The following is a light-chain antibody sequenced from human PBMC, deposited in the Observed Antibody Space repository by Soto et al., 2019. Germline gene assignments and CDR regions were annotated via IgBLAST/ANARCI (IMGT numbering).Light chain of an antibody. CDR3: QQSYSTPYT. J-gene: IGKJ2*01. CDR2: AAS. Sequence: DIQMTQSPSSLSASVGDRVTITCRASQSISSYLNWYQQKPGKAPKLLIYAASSLQSGGPSRFSGSGSRTDFTLTISSLQPEDFATYYCQQSYSTPYTFVQGTKLEIK. CDR1: QSISSY. V-gene: IGKV1-39*01.